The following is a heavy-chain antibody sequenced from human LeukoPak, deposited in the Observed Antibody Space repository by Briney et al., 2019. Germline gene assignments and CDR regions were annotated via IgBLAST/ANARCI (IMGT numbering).Heavy chain of an antibody. V-gene: IGHV4-34*01. Sequence: TSETLSLTCAVYGGSFSGYYWTWIRQPPGKGLEWIGEINHSGSTNYNPSLKSRVTISVDTSKNQFSLKLSSVTAADTAVYYCAGGVYIAEAQYDDWGQGTLVTVSS. D-gene: IGHD6-13*01. CDR1: GGSFSGYY. CDR2: INHSGST. J-gene: IGHJ4*02. CDR3: AGGVYIAEAQYDD.